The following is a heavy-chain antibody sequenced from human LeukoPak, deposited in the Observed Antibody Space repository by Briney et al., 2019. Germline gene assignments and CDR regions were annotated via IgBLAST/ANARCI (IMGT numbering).Heavy chain of an antibody. CDR2: IKQDGSEK. J-gene: IGHJ4*02. D-gene: IGHD3-22*01. Sequence: GGSLRLSCAASGFTFSSYWMSWVRQAPGKGLEWVANIKQDGSEKWYVDSVKGRFTISRDNAKNLLYLQMNSLRAEDTAVYYCARGKGRTYYYDSSGYYYDYWGQGTLVTVSS. CDR3: ARGKGRTYYYDSSGYYYDY. V-gene: IGHV3-7*01. CDR1: GFTFSSYW.